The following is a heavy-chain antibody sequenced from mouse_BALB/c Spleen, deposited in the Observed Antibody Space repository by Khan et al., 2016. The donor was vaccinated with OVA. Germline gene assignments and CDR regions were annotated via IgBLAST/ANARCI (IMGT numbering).Heavy chain of an antibody. CDR3: ARNRGVHYNMDF. J-gene: IGHJ4*01. V-gene: IGHV2-2*01. D-gene: IGHD3-3*01. Sequence: VQLQESGPGLVQPSQSLSITCTVSGFSLTNYGVHWIRQSPGRGLEWLGLIWSGGNTDYNAACISRLTISKDNTKSQVFFKMNSLQADDTAIYYCARNRGVHYNMDFWGQGISVTVSS. CDR1: GFSLTNYG. CDR2: IWSGGNT.